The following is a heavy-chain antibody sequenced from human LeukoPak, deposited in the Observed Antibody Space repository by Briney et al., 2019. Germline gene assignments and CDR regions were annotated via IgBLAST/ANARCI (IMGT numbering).Heavy chain of an antibody. Sequence: SETLSLTCTVSGGSISSSSYYWGWIRQPPGKGLEWIGSIYYSGSTYYNPSLKSRVTISVDTSKNQFPLKLSSVTAADTAVYYCARGSLAWNDGGAFDIWGQGTMVTVSS. CDR2: IYYSGST. J-gene: IGHJ3*02. CDR1: GGSISSSSYY. CDR3: ARGSLAWNDGGAFDI. D-gene: IGHD1-1*01. V-gene: IGHV4-39*01.